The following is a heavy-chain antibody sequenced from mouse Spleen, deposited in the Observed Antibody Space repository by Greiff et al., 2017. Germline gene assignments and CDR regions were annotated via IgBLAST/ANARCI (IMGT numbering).Heavy chain of an antibody. Sequence: EVQRVESGAELVKPGASVKLSCTASGFNIKDTYMHWVKQRPEQGLEWIGRIDPANGNTKYDPKFQGKATITADTSSNTAYLQLSSLTSEDTAVYYCAKGAYYGNYDYAMDYWGQGTSVTVSS. CDR3: AKGAYYGNYDYAMDY. J-gene: IGHJ4*01. CDR2: IDPANGNT. V-gene: IGHV14-3*02. CDR1: GFNIKDTY. D-gene: IGHD2-10*01.